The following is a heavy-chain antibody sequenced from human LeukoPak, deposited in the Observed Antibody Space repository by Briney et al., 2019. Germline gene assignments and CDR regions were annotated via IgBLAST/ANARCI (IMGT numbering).Heavy chain of an antibody. V-gene: IGHV3-23*01. D-gene: IGHD6-13*01. CDR2: ISGSSYTT. J-gene: IGHJ4*02. Sequence: PGGSLRLSCAASGFMFSNYALNWVRQAPGKGLEWVSSISGSSYTTHYADSVKGRFTISRDNSNSTLYPQMNSLRAEDTAVYYCAKIGPYSSSWYDYWGQGTLVTVSS. CDR1: GFMFSNYA. CDR3: AKIGPYSSSWYDY.